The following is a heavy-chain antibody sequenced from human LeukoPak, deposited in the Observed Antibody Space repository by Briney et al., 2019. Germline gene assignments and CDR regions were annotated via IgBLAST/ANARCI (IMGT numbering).Heavy chain of an antibody. CDR3: AKTRPLDSSSWSHGDY. J-gene: IGHJ4*02. CDR1: GFTFSSYA. Sequence: KSGGSLRLSCAASGFTFSSYAMHWVRQAPGKGLEWVAVISYDGSNKYYADSVKGRFTISRDNSKNTLYLQMNSLRAEDTAVYYCAKTRPLDSSSWSHGDYWGQGTLVTVSS. D-gene: IGHD6-13*01. CDR2: ISYDGSNK. V-gene: IGHV3-30-3*02.